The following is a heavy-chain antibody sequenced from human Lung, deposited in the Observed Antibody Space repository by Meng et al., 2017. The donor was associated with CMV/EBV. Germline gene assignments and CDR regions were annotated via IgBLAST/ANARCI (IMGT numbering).Heavy chain of an antibody. CDR3: GTLKYTSGFYGPAY. CDR2: ISTNTGNP. Sequence: QVELVKSGSELKKPGASVKVSCKASGYTLTRYPMNWVRQAPGQGLEWMGWISTNTGNPTYAQGFTGRFVFSVDTSVSTAYLQISSLKAEDTAVYYCGTLKYTSGFYGPAYWGQGALVTVSS. V-gene: IGHV7-4-1*02. D-gene: IGHD6-19*01. CDR1: GYTLTRYP. J-gene: IGHJ4*02.